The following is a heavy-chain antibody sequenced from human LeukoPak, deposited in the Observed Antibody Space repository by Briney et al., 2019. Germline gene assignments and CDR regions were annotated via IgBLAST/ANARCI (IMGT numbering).Heavy chain of an antibody. V-gene: IGHV3-23*01. J-gene: IGHJ6*03. CDR2: VSGGGSST. CDR1: GFTFSNYA. D-gene: IGHD1-26*01. Sequence: PGGSLRLSCVASGFTFSNYAMNWVRQAPGKGLEWVSGVSGGGSSTYYADSVKGRFTISRDNAKNSLYLQMNSLRAEDTAVYYCARKVGANTPMYYYYYMDVWGKGTTVNVPS. CDR3: ARKVGANTPMYYYYYMDV.